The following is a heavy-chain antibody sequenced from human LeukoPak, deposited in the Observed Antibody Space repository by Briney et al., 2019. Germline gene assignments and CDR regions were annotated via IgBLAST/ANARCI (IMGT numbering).Heavy chain of an antibody. D-gene: IGHD6-13*01. V-gene: IGHV3-30*04. CDR2: ISYDGSNK. CDR3: ARDFIAAFFDY. J-gene: IGHJ4*02. CDR1: GFTFSSYA. Sequence: GRSLRLSCAASGFTFSSYAMHWVRQAPGKGLEWVAVISYDGSNKYYADSVKGRFTISRDNSENTLYLQMNSLRAEDTAVYYCARDFIAAFFDYWGQGTLVTVSS.